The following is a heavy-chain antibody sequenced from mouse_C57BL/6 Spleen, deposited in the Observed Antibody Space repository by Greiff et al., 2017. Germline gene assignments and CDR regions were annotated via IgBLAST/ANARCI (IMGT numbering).Heavy chain of an antibody. CDR3: AREDYGSSAWFAY. D-gene: IGHD1-1*01. Sequence: QVQLQQSGAELVKPGASVKISCKASGYAFSSYWMNWVKQRPGKGLEWIGQIYPGDGDTNYNGKFKGKATLTADKSSSTAYMQLSSLTSEDSAVYFCAREDYGSSAWFAYWGQGTLVTVS. V-gene: IGHV1-80*01. CDR2: IYPGDGDT. J-gene: IGHJ3*01. CDR1: GYAFSSYW.